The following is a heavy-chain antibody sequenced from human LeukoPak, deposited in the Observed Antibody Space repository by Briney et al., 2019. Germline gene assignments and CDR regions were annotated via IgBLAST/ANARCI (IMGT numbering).Heavy chain of an antibody. CDR2: INHSGST. CDR3: ARMNRVLDGRTYYYYYYMDV. D-gene: IGHD3-3*01. Sequence: SETLSLTCNVSGGSISSGRYYWSWIRQPPGKGLEWIGEINHSGSTNYNPSLKSRVTISVDTSKNQFSLKLSSVTAADTAVYYCARMNRVLDGRTYYYYYYMDVWGKGTTVTISS. V-gene: IGHV4-39*07. J-gene: IGHJ6*03. CDR1: GGSISSGRYY.